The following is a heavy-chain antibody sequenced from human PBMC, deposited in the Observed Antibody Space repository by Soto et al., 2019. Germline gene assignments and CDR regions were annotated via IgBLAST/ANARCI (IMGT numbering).Heavy chain of an antibody. CDR1: GFTFSSYG. CDR3: AKDLYYDFCSGYPDY. V-gene: IGHV3-30*18. Sequence: QVQLVESGGGVVQPGRSLRLSCAASGFTFSSYGMHWVRQAPGKGLEWVAVISYDGSNKYYADSVKGRFTISRDNSKNTLYLQMNSLRAEDTAVYYCAKDLYYDFCSGYPDYWGQGTLVTVSS. D-gene: IGHD3-3*01. J-gene: IGHJ4*02. CDR2: ISYDGSNK.